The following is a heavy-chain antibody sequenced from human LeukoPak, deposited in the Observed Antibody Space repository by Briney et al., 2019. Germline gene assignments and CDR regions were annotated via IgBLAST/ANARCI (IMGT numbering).Heavy chain of an antibody. D-gene: IGHD3-3*01. CDR2: IRSKAYGGTT. CDR1: GFTFGDYA. V-gene: IGHV3-49*05. Sequence: KPGRSLRLSCTASGFTFGDYAMSWFRQAPGKGLEWGGFIRSKAYGGTTEYAASVKGRFTISRDDSKSIAYLQMNSLKTEDTAVYYCTRGLIGDDFWSGYYPYYFDYWGQGTLVTVSS. CDR3: TRGLIGDDFWSGYYPYYFDY. J-gene: IGHJ4*02.